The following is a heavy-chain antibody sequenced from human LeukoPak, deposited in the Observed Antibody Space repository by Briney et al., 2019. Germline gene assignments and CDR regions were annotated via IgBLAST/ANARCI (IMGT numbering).Heavy chain of an antibody. Sequence: GGSLRLSCAASGFTFSSYWMHWVRQAPGKGLVWVSRINSDGSSTSYADSVKGRFTISRDSAKNSLYLQMNSLRAEDTAVYYCARGRIAARTNFDYWGQGTLVTVSS. J-gene: IGHJ4*02. CDR3: ARGRIAARTNFDY. CDR1: GFTFSSYW. D-gene: IGHD6-6*01. V-gene: IGHV3-74*01. CDR2: INSDGSST.